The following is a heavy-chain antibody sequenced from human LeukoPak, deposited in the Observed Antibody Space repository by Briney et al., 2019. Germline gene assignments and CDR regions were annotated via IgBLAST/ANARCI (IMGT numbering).Heavy chain of an antibody. CDR2: ISACNGNT. J-gene: IGHJ4*02. D-gene: IGHD4-23*01. CDR1: GYTFTSYG. CDR3: ARCLHPMTTVVGLMDV. V-gene: IGHV1-18*01. Sequence: ASVKVSCKASGYTFTSYGISWVRQAPGQGLEWMGWISACNGNTNYAQKLQGRVTMTTDTSTSTAYMELRSLRSDDTAVYYCARCLHPMTTVVGLMDVWGQGTLVTVSS.